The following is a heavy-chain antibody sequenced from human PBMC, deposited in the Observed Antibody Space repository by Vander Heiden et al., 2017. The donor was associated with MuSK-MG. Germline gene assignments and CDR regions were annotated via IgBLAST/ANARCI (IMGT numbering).Heavy chain of an antibody. J-gene: IGHJ4*02. CDR2: IKQDGSEK. D-gene: IGHD4-17*01. CDR3: ARDMTRVRVQDYGESLFPN. Sequence: EVQLVESGGGLVQPGGSLRLSCAASGFTFSSYWMSWVRQAPGKGLEWVANIKQDGSEKYYVDYVKGRGTSSRDNAKNSLYLQRNSLRAEDKDVYYCARDMTRVRVQDYGESLFPNWGQGNLVTVSS. V-gene: IGHV3-7*01. CDR1: GFTFSSYW.